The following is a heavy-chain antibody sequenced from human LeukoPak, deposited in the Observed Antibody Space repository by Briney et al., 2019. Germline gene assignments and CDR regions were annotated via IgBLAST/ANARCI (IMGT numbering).Heavy chain of an antibody. J-gene: IGHJ4*02. CDR3: AKLWFGDLGPFDY. CDR2: ISGSGDST. V-gene: IGHV3-23*01. D-gene: IGHD3-10*01. Sequence: GGSLRLSCAVSGFTFSRYAISWVRQAPGKGLEWVSGISGSGDSTDYADSVKGRFAISRDNSKNIVFLQMRSLRAEDTAVYYCAKLWFGDLGPFDYWGQGSLVTVSS. CDR1: GFTFSRYA.